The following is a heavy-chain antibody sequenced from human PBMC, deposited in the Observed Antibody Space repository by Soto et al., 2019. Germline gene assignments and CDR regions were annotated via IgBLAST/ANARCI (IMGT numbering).Heavy chain of an antibody. CDR2: TYYRSKWYN. V-gene: IGHV6-1*01. CDR1: GDSVSSNSAA. Sequence: SQTLSLTCAISGDSVSSNSAAWNWIRQSPSRGLEWLGRTYYRSKWYNDYAVSVKSRITINPDTSKNQFSLQPNSVTPEDTAVYYCASSSIAARQYYYYYGMDVWGQGTTVTVSS. CDR3: ASSSIAARQYYYYYGMDV. J-gene: IGHJ6*02. D-gene: IGHD6-6*01.